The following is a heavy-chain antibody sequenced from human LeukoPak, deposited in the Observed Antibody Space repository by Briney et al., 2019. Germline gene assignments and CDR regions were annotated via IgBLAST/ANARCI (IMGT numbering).Heavy chain of an antibody. Sequence: KASETLSLTCTVSGGSISSYYWSWIRQPPGKGLEWIGYIYSSGSTNYNPSLKSRVTMSVDTSKNQFSLKVSSVTAADTAVYYCARVSDSGSQAYFYYMDVWGKGTTVTIFS. CDR1: GGSISSYY. CDR3: ARVSDSGSQAYFYYMDV. V-gene: IGHV4-59*01. D-gene: IGHD3-10*01. J-gene: IGHJ6*03. CDR2: IYSSGST.